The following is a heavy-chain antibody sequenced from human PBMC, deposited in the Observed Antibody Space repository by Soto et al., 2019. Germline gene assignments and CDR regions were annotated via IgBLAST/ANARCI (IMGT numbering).Heavy chain of an antibody. CDR2: IYYSGST. J-gene: IGHJ4*02. D-gene: IGHD3-22*01. V-gene: IGHV4-61*01. CDR1: GGSVSSGSYY. CDR3: ARLLPYDISGYVGFDY. Sequence: QVQLQESGPGLVKPSETLSLTCTVSGGSVSSGSYYWSWIRQPPGKGLEWIGYIYYSGSTNYNPSLKCRVTISVVTFKKQLSLKLISVTAADTAVYYFARLLPYDISGYVGFDYWGQRTLVTVSS.